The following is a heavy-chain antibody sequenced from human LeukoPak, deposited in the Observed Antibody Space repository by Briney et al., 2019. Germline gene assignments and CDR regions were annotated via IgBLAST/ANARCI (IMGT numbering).Heavy chain of an antibody. D-gene: IGHD4-17*01. V-gene: IGHV1-69*05. J-gene: IGHJ3*02. Sequence: SVKVSCKASGGTFSSYAISWVRQAPGQGLEWMGGIIPIFGTANDEQKFQGSVTITTDESTSTAYMELRSLRTDDTALYYWAKSHDDNGDHFDAFDIWGQGTMVTVSS. CDR2: IIPIFGTA. CDR3: AKSHDDNGDHFDAFDI. CDR1: GGTFSSYA.